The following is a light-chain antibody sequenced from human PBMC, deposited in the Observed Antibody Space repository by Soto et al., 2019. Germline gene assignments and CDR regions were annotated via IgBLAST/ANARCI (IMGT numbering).Light chain of an antibody. J-gene: IGKJ4*01. CDR3: QQRSKGPLT. V-gene: IGKV3-11*01. CDR1: ESISSY. Sequence: EIVLTQSPATLSLSPGERATLSCRASESISSYLAWYQPKPGQAPSLLIFDASNRATGIPARFSGSGAGTDFTLTIDNLEAEDFAVYYCQQRSKGPLTFGGGTKVEIK. CDR2: DAS.